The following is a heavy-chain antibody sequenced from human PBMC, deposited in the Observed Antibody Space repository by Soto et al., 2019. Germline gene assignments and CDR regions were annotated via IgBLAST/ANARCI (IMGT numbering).Heavy chain of an antibody. V-gene: IGHV4-4*02. D-gene: IGHD3-22*01. J-gene: IGHJ4*02. Sequence: SVTMSLTCSVAGESISSSDVSIWVRKTPGKGLEWIGEIFHTGITNYNPSLKSRVTISVDKSKNLFSLNLSSVTAADTAVYYCARTDYYDSSAYYDYWGRGTLVTVPQ. CDR3: ARTDYYDSSAYYDY. CDR2: IFHTGIT. CDR1: GESISSSDV.